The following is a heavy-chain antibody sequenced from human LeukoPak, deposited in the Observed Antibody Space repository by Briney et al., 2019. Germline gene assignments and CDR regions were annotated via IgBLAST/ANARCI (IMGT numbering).Heavy chain of an antibody. CDR3: ARVLWFGETPYYFDY. CDR1: GGSVSSYY. Sequence: PSETLSLTCTVSGGSVSSYYWSWIRQPPGKGLEWIGYIYYSGSTNYNPSLKSRVTISVDTSKNQFSLKLSSVTAADTAVYYCARVLWFGETPYYFDYWGQGTLVTVSS. V-gene: IGHV4-59*02. D-gene: IGHD3-10*01. J-gene: IGHJ4*02. CDR2: IYYSGST.